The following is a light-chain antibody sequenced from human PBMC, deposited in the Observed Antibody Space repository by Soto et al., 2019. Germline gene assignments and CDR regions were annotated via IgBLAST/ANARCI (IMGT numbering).Light chain of an antibody. V-gene: IGKV3-20*01. CDR2: GAS. CDR3: QQYGSSPGT. J-gene: IGKJ1*01. Sequence: EIVLTQSPGTLSLSPGERATLSCRASQTVTSSYLAWYQHKPGQAPRLLIYGASSRATGLPDRFSGSGSGTDFTLTISSLEPEDFAVYYCQQYGSSPGTFGQGTKVEIK. CDR1: QTVTSSY.